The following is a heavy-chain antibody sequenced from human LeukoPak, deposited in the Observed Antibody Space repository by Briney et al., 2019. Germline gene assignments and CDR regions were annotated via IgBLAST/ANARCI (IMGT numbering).Heavy chain of an antibody. Sequence: GGSLRLSCAASGFTFSSYARSWVAQPPGKGLEWVSAASGSGGSAYYADSVKGRFTISRDNTKNTLYLQMNSLRAEDTAVYYCAKDRPHPSAEPTNFDYWGQGTLVTVSS. CDR3: AKDRPHPSAEPTNFDY. D-gene: IGHD1-14*01. CDR1: GFTFSSYA. V-gene: IGHV3-23*01. J-gene: IGHJ4*02. CDR2: ASGSGGSA.